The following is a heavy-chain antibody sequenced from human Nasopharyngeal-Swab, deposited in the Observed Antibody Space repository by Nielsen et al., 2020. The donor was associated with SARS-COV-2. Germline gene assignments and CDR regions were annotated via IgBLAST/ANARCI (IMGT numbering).Heavy chain of an antibody. CDR1: GFSFNRYA. CDR2: ISARGRAT. J-gene: IGHJ4*02. V-gene: IGHV3-23*01. Sequence: GGPLRLSCAAFGFSFNRYAMIWVRQAPGKGLDWVSGISARGRATYYADPVEGRLTISRDNSRNTLSLQMNNLRAEDTATYCCARGCDADCFRVDSWGQGTLVTVSS. D-gene: IGHD2-21*02. CDR3: ARGCDADCFRVDS.